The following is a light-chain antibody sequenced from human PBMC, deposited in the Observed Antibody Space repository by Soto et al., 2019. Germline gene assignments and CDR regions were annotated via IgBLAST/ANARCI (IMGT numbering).Light chain of an antibody. J-gene: IGKJ1*01. Sequence: DIQMTQSPSTLSASVGDRVTITCRASQSIGSGLAWYQQKPGKAPKLLIYKASTLESGVPLRFSGSGSGTEFTLTITSLQPDAFATYYCQQYDFYWTFGQGTKVEIK. CDR1: QSIGSG. V-gene: IGKV1-5*03. CDR3: QQYDFYWT. CDR2: KAS.